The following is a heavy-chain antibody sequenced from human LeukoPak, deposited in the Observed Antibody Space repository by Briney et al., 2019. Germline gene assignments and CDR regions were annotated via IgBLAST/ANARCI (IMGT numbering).Heavy chain of an antibody. V-gene: IGHV3-74*01. CDR1: GFTFSSYW. J-gene: IGHJ4*02. CDR3: AKDRSYSSSWYICHY. D-gene: IGHD6-13*01. CDR2: INSDGSST. Sequence: GGSLRLSCAASGFTFSSYWMHWVRQAPGKGLVWVSRINSDGSSTSYADSVKGRFTISRDNSKNTLYLQMNSLRAEDTAVYYCAKDRSYSSSWYICHYWGQGTLVTVSS.